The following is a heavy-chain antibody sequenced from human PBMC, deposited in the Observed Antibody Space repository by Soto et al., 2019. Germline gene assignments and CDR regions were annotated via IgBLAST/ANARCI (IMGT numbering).Heavy chain of an antibody. V-gene: IGHV1-69*17. CDR1: GDTLSRHG. D-gene: IGHD1-26*01. J-gene: IGHJ6*02. Sequence: QEQLVQSGPEVQKPGSSVKVSCKASGDTLSRHGISWVRQAPGQGLEWMGGIIPIFRITNYAQKFQGRLMITAESSTRTAYMELSRLGSDDSAVYCCVRVRVGSIPLNYDMDVWGQGTTVTVS. CDR3: VRVRVGSIPLNYDMDV. CDR2: IIPIFRIT.